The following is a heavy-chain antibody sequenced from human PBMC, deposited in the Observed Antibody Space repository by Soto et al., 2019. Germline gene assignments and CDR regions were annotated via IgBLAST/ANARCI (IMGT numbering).Heavy chain of an antibody. CDR2: IYYSGST. CDR1: GGSMSTGGYY. CDR3: ARDQGSIKSRAFDY. J-gene: IGHJ4*02. V-gene: IGHV4-31*03. D-gene: IGHD5-12*01. Sequence: SETLSLTCTVSGGSMSTGGYYWSWIRQHPGKGLEWIGYIYYSGSTYYNPSLKSRVTISVDTSKNQFSLKLSSVTAADTAVYYCARDQGSIKSRAFDYWGQGTLVTSPQ.